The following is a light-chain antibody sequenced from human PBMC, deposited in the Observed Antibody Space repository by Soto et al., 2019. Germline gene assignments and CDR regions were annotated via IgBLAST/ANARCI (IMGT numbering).Light chain of an antibody. V-gene: IGKV1-27*01. CDR2: AAS. CDR3: QKYDNPPLS. CDR1: QDITKY. Sequence: DIQMTQSPSSLSASVGDRVTITCRAIQDITKYLAWYQQKPGKVPKLLISAASTLQPGVPSRFSGSVSGTDFTLTISSLRPEDVATYYCQKYDNPPLSFGVGTKVDIK. J-gene: IGKJ4*01.